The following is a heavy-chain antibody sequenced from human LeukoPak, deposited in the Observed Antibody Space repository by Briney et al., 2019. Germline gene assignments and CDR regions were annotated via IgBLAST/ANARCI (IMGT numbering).Heavy chain of an antibody. V-gene: IGHV4-39*01. D-gene: IGHD3-10*01. CDR1: SGSISTSNYY. J-gene: IGHJ6*04. CDR2: IFYSGST. Sequence: PSQTLSLTCTVSSGSISTSNYYSGWVRQPPGKALEWFGNIFYSGSTYYGPSLKSRVTISLDTSKNQFSLNLSSGTGADTAVYYCARRYYETNGMDVWGEGTTVTISS. CDR3: ARRYYETNGMDV.